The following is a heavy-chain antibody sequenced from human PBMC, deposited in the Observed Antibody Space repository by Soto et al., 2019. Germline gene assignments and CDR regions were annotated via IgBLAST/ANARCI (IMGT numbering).Heavy chain of an antibody. D-gene: IGHD2-21*02. CDR1: GFTFDDYA. J-gene: IGHJ6*02. Sequence: GGSLRLACAASGFTFDDYAMHWVRQAPGKGLEWVSLISWDGGSTYYADSVKGRFTISRDNSKNSLYLQMNSLRAEDTALYYCAKDISGVTAPFYGMDVWGQGTTVTVSS. V-gene: IGHV3-43D*04. CDR3: AKDISGVTAPFYGMDV. CDR2: ISWDGGST.